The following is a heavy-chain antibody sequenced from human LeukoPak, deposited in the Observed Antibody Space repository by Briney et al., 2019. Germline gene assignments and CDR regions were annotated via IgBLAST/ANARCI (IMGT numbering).Heavy chain of an antibody. D-gene: IGHD2-2*01. Sequence: GGSLRLSCAASGFTFSSYEMNWVRQAPGKGLEWGSYISSSGSTIYYADSVKGRFTISRDNAKNSLYLQMNSLRAEDTAVYYCARPDSTTGYWGQGTLVTVSS. V-gene: IGHV3-48*03. CDR2: ISSSGSTI. CDR1: GFTFSSYE. CDR3: ARPDSTTGY. J-gene: IGHJ4*02.